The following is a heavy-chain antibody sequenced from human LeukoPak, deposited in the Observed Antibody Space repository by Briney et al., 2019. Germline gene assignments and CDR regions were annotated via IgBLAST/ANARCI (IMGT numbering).Heavy chain of an antibody. CDR2: ISGSGGST. V-gene: IGHV3-23*01. J-gene: IGHJ4*02. CDR3: AKRHSTSWASDY. CDR1: GFTFSSYA. Sequence: GGSLRLSCAASGFTFSSYAMSWVRQAPGKGLEWVSAISGSGGSTYYTDSVKGRFTISRDNSKNTLYLQMNSLRADDTAVYYCAKRHSTSWASDYWGQGTLVTVSS. D-gene: IGHD6-13*01.